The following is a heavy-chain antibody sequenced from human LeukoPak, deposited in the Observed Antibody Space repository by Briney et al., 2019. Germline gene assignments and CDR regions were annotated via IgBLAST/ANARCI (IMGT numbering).Heavy chain of an antibody. V-gene: IGHV3-30*18. Sequence: GRSLRLSCAASGFTFSSYGRHWVRQAPGKGLEWVAVISYDGSNKYYADSVKGRFTISRDNSKNTLYLQMNSLRAEDTAVYYCAKNLPFMDGGYYFDYWGQGTLVTVSS. CDR2: ISYDGSNK. CDR3: AKNLPFMDGGYYFDY. CDR1: GFTFSSYG. J-gene: IGHJ4*02. D-gene: IGHD3/OR15-3a*01.